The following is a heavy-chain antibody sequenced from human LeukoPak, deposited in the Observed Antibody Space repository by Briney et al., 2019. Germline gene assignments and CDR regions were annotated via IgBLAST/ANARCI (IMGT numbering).Heavy chain of an antibody. CDR2: INSDGSST. Sequence: GGSLRLSCATSGFTFSNYWMHWVRQAPGKGLVWVSRINSDGSSTSYADSVKGRFTISRDNAKNTLYLQMNSLRAEDTAVYYCARLGRIAVAGYDYWGQGTLVTVSS. J-gene: IGHJ4*02. V-gene: IGHV3-74*01. CDR1: GFTFSNYW. CDR3: ARLGRIAVAGYDY. D-gene: IGHD6-19*01.